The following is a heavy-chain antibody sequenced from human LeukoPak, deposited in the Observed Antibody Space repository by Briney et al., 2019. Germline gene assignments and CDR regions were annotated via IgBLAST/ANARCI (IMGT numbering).Heavy chain of an antibody. D-gene: IGHD3-3*01. CDR2: ISGSGGST. CDR1: GFTFSSYA. J-gene: IGHJ5*02. CDR3: AKALDYDFWSGYPGVDP. Sequence: GGSLRLSCAASGFTFSSYAMSWVRQAPGKGLEWVSAISGSGGSTYYADSVKGRFAISRDNSKNTLYLQMNSLRAEDTAVYYCAKALDYDFWSGYPGVDPWGQGTLVTVSS. V-gene: IGHV3-23*01.